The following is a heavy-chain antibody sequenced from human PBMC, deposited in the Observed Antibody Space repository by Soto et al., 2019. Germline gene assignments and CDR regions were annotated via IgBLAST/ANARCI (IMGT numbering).Heavy chain of an antibody. D-gene: IGHD4-17*01. V-gene: IGHV1-18*04. CDR1: GYTFTSYG. CDR2: INANNGDT. J-gene: IGHJ4*02. Sequence: QVQLVQSGPELKKPGASVKVSCKASGYTFTSYGISWVRQAPGQGLEWMGRINANNGDTDYRQKFQGRITMTADASTDTVYMDLRNLTTDDTGVYYCSRFGDYGRHWGQGTQITVSS. CDR3: SRFGDYGRH.